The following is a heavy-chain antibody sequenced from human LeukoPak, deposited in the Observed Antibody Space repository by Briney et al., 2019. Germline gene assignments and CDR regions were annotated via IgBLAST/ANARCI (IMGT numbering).Heavy chain of an antibody. CDR1: GGSISSGGYY. D-gene: IGHD6-19*01. CDR3: ARRSYSSGFAFDI. V-gene: IGHV4-61*08. J-gene: IGHJ3*02. CDR2: IYYSGST. Sequence: NPSETLSLTCTVSGGSISSGGYYWSWIRQPPGKGLEWIGYIYYSGSTNYNPSLKSRVTISVDTSKNQFSLKLSSVTAADTAVYYCARRSYSSGFAFDIWGQGTMVTVSS.